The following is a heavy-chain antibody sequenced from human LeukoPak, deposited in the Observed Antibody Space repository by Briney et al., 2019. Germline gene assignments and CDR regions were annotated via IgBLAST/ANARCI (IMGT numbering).Heavy chain of an antibody. Sequence: PSETLSLTCTVSGDSLNTYYWTWIRQTPGKELEWIGFVASSGTSNYNPSLKSRVSISIDTSKNQFSLALTSVTPADTAVYYCARVVRGVVTSNWFDHWGQGTLFSVSS. D-gene: IGHD2-21*02. V-gene: IGHV4-59*01. CDR3: ARVVRGVVTSNWFDH. CDR2: VASSGTS. J-gene: IGHJ5*02. CDR1: GDSLNTYY.